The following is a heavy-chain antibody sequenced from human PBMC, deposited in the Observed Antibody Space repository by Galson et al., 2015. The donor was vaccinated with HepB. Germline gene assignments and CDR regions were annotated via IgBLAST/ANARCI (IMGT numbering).Heavy chain of an antibody. CDR3: ARDNWGQQSGGGYFQH. CDR1: GYTFTSYA. V-gene: IGHV7-4-1*02. D-gene: IGHD3-16*01. CDR2: INTNTGNP. Sequence: SVKVSCKASGYTFTSYAMNWVRQAPGQGLEWMGWINTNTGNPTYAQGFTGRFVFSLDTSVSTAYLQISSLKAEDTAVYYCARDNWGQQSGGGYFQHWGQGTLVTVSS. J-gene: IGHJ1*01.